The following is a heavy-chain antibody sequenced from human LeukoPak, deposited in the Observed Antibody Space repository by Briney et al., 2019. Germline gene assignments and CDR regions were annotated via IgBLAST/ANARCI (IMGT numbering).Heavy chain of an antibody. CDR2: IYYSGST. D-gene: IGHD2-2*01. CDR3: ARHSQVGMAFDM. CDR1: GGSLGSYY. Sequence: SETLWLTFTISGGSLGSYYWGWIRQPPGKGLEWIGSIYYSGSTYYNPSLKSRATISVDTSKNRFSLKLRSVTATDTAVYYCARHSQVGMAFDMWG. J-gene: IGHJ3*02. V-gene: IGHV4-39*01.